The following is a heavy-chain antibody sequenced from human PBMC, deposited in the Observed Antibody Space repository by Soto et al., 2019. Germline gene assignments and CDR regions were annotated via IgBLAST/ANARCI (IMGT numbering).Heavy chain of an antibody. V-gene: IGHV3-30-3*01. CDR2: ISYDGSNK. CDR3: AREVEVAANPYGMDV. J-gene: IGHJ6*02. D-gene: IGHD2-15*01. Sequence: QVQPVESGGGVVQPGRSLRLSCAASGFTFSSYAMHWVRQAPGKGLEWVAVISYDGSNKYYADSVKGRFTISRDNSKNTLYLQMNSLRAEDTAVYYCAREVEVAANPYGMDVWGQGTTVTVSS. CDR1: GFTFSSYA.